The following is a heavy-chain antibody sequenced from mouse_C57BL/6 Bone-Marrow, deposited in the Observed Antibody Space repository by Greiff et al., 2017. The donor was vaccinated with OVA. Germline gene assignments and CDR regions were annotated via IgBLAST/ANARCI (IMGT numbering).Heavy chain of an antibody. D-gene: IGHD1-1*01. CDR2: ISYSGST. Sequence: EVQLQESGPGMVKPSQSLSLTCTVTGYSITSGYDWHWIRHFPGNKLEWMGYISYSGSTNYNPSLKSRISITHDTSKNHFFLKLNSVTTEDTATYYCARGGPYYYGSSYDAMDYWGQGTSVTVSS. CDR3: ARGGPYYYGSSYDAMDY. CDR1: GYSITSGYD. V-gene: IGHV3-1*01. J-gene: IGHJ4*01.